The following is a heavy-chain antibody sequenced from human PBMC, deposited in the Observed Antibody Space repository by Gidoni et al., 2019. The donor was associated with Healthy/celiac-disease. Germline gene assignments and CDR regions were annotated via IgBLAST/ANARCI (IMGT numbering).Heavy chain of an antibody. J-gene: IGHJ4*02. D-gene: IGHD6-6*01. V-gene: IGHV1-46*03. CDR1: GSPFTSYY. Sequence: QVQLVQSGAEVKKPGASVKVSCKASGSPFTSYYLHWVRQPAGQGLEWMGIINPSGGSTSYAQKFQGRVTMTRDTSTSTVYMELSSLRSEDTAVYYCAREYSSSSELDYWGQGTLVTVSS. CDR2: INPSGGST. CDR3: AREYSSSSELDY.